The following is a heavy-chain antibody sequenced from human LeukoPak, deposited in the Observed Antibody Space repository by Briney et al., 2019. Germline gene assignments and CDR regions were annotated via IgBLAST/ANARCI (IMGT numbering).Heavy chain of an antibody. D-gene: IGHD1-1*01. J-gene: IGHJ6*02. V-gene: IGHV3-7*01. CDR1: GFTFSSYW. CDR2: IKKDGSEK. CDR3: ARDTDWNYDYYYGMDV. Sequence: QSGGSLRLSCAASGFTFSSYWMSWVRQAPGKGREWVANIKKDGSEKYYVDSVKGRFTISRDNAKNSLYLQMNSLRAEDTGVYYCARDTDWNYDYYYGMDVWGQGTPVTVSS.